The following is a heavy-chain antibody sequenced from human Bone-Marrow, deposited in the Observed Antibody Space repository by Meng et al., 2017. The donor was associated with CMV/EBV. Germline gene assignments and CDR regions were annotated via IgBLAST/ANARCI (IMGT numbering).Heavy chain of an antibody. CDR2: IYYSGST. Sequence: SETLSLTCTVSGGSISSSSYYWGWIRQPPGKGLEWIGSIYYSGSTYYNPSLKSRVTISVDTSKNQFSLKLSSVTAADTAVYYCARHEIGGGTMVRGVITWFDPWGQGTRVTVCS. CDR3: ARHEIGGGTMVRGVITWFDP. D-gene: IGHD3-10*01. J-gene: IGHJ5*02. CDR1: GGSISSSSYY. V-gene: IGHV4-39*01.